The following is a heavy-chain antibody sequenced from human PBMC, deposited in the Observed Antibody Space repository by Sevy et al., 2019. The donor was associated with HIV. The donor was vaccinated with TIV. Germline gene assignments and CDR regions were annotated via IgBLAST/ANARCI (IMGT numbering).Heavy chain of an antibody. CDR3: AKDREGLTVRGEYYYGMDV. CDR1: GFIFSSYG. Sequence: GGSLSLSCGASGFIFSSYGMHWVRQAPGKGLEWVAVISYDGSNKYYADSVKGRFTISRDNSKNTLYMEMNSLRAEDTALYYCAKDREGLTVRGEYYYGMDVWGQGTTVTVSS. V-gene: IGHV3-30*18. CDR2: ISYDGSNK. J-gene: IGHJ6*02. D-gene: IGHD3-10*01.